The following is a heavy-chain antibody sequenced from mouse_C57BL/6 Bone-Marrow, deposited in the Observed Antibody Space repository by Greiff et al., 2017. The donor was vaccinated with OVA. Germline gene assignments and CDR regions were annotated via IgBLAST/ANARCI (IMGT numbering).Heavy chain of an antibody. J-gene: IGHJ2*01. CDR2: IDPENGDT. CDR1: GFNIKDDY. V-gene: IGHV14-4*01. Sequence: EVKLMESGAELVRPGASVKLSCTASGFNIKDDYMHWVKQRPEQGLEWIGWIDPENGDTEYASKFQGKATITADTSSNTAYLQLSSLTSKDNAVCSCTSYGNFDYWGQGTTLTVSS. CDR3: TSYGNFDY. D-gene: IGHD1-1*02.